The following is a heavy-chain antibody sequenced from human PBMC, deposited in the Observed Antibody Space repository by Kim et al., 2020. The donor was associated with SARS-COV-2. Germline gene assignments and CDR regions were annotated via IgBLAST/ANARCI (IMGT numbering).Heavy chain of an antibody. CDR3: ARDPLGYSGYDRPFDY. J-gene: IGHJ4*02. V-gene: IGHV3-7*01. CDR1: GFTFSSYW. CDR2: IKQDGSEK. Sequence: GGSLRLSCAASGFTFSSYWMSWVRQAPGKGLEWVANIKQDGSEKYYVDSVKGRFTISRDNAKNSLYLQMNSLRAEDTAVYYCARDPLGYSGYDRPFDYWGQGTLVTVSS. D-gene: IGHD5-12*01.